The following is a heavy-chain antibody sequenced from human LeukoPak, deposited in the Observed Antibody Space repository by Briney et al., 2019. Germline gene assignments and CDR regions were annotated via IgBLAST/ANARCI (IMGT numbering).Heavy chain of an antibody. J-gene: IGHJ6*03. Sequence: GGSLRLSCAASGFTFSSYSMNWVRQAPGKGLEWVSYISSSSSTIYYADSVKGRFTISRDNAKNSLYLQMNSLRAEDTAVYYCARVLRYCSGGNCYSGGLGYMDVWGQGTTVTISS. CDR2: ISSSSSTI. V-gene: IGHV3-48*01. CDR3: ARVLRYCSGGNCYSGGLGYMDV. D-gene: IGHD2-15*01. CDR1: GFTFSSYS.